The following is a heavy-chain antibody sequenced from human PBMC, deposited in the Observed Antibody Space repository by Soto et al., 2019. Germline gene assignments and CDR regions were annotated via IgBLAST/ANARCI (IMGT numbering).Heavy chain of an antibody. V-gene: IGHV4-59*01. D-gene: IGHD3-10*01. CDR1: GGSISSYY. Sequence: SETLSLTCTVSGGSISSYYWSWIWQPPGKGLEWIGYIYYSGSTNYNPSLKSRVTISVETSKNQFSLKLSSVTAADTAVYYCARGDPLLWFGEKVYYGMDVWGQGTTVT. CDR3: ARGDPLLWFGEKVYYGMDV. CDR2: IYYSGST. J-gene: IGHJ6*02.